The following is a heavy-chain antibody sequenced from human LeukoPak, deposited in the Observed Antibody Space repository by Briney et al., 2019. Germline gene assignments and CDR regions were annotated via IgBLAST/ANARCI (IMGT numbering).Heavy chain of an antibody. CDR2: IYYSGST. J-gene: IGHJ3*02. Sequence: SQTLSLTCTVSGGSISSGDYYWSWIRQPPGKGLEWIGYIYYSGSTHYNPSLKSRITISVNTYKNQFSLKLSSVTAADTAVYYCARALRLWGGNSGIAFDIWGQGTMVTVSS. CDR1: GGSISSGDYY. V-gene: IGHV4-30-4*01. D-gene: IGHD4-23*01. CDR3: ARALRLWGGNSGIAFDI.